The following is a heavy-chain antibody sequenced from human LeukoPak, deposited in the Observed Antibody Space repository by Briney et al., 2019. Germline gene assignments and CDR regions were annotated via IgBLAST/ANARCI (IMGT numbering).Heavy chain of an antibody. V-gene: IGHV4-39*07. CDR3: ARSDGYGLVGI. D-gene: IGHD3-10*01. CDR1: GVSISSGSNY. J-gene: IGHJ3*02. CDR2: IYSSGNT. Sequence: NSSETLSLTCSVSGVSISSGSNYWGWIRQPPGKTLEWIGSIYSSGNTYYNPSLKSRVIILIDTAKNHFSLNLSSVTAADTAVYYCARSDGYGLVGIWGQGTMVTASS.